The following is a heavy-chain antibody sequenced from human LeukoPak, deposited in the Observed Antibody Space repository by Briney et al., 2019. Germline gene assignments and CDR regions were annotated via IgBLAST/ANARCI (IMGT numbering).Heavy chain of an antibody. CDR3: AGRYCSSTSCSSWFDP. Sequence: SETLSLTCTVSGGSISGSSYYWGWIRQPPGKGLEWIGSIYYSGSTYYNPSLESRVTISVDTSKNQFSLKLSSVTAADTAAYYCAGRYCSSTSCSSWFDPWGQGTLVTVSS. D-gene: IGHD2-2*01. CDR1: GGSISGSSYY. V-gene: IGHV4-39*01. J-gene: IGHJ5*02. CDR2: IYYSGST.